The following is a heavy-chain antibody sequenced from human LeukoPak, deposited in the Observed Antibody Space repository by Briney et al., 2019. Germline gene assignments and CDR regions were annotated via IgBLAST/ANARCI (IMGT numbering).Heavy chain of an antibody. D-gene: IGHD3-22*01. V-gene: IGHV1-69*13. CDR1: GGTFSSYA. CDR2: IIPIFGTA. CDR3: ARPAHYYDSSGYTHGAFDI. Sequence: SVKVSCKASGGTFSSYAISWVRQAPGQGLEWMGGIIPIFGTANYAQKFQGRVTITADESTSTAYMELSSLRSEDTAVYYCARPAHYYDSSGYTHGAFDIWGQGTLVTVSS. J-gene: IGHJ4*02.